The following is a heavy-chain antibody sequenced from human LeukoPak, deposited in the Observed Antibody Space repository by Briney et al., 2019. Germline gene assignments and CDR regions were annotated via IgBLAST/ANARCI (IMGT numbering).Heavy chain of an antibody. V-gene: IGHV4-39*01. J-gene: IGHJ4*02. CDR2: IYYSGST. CDR1: GGSISSSSYY. D-gene: IGHD3-3*01. CDR3: ASRITIFGVVTGDY. Sequence: PSETLSLTCTVSGGSISSSSYYWGWIRQPPGKGLEWLGSIYYSGSTYYNPSLKSRVTISVDTSKNQFSRKLSSVTAADTAVYYCASRITIFGVVTGDYWGQGTLVTVSS.